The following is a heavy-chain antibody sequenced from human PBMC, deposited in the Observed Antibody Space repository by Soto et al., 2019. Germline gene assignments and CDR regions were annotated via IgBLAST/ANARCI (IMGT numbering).Heavy chain of an antibody. Sequence: QVQLVESGGGLVKPGGSLRLSCAASGFTFSDYYASWLRQSPGKGLEWISYISGNSLDTNYADSVRGRFTISRDNAENSLYLQMNYCASGQQIRMAEIWGQGTMVTVSS. CDR2: ISGNSLDT. V-gene: IGHV3-11*05. CDR1: GFTFSDYY. J-gene: IGHJ3*02. D-gene: IGHD6-13*01. CDR3: I.